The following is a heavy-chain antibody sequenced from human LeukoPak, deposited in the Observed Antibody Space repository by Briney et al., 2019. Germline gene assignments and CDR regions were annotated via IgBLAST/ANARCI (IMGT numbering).Heavy chain of an antibody. V-gene: IGHV1-2*02. Sequence: ASVKVSCKASGYTFTSYAMNWVRQAPGQGLEWMGWINPKSGGTNYAQKFQGRVTMTRDTSINTAYMELSRLRSGDTAVDYCAXXXXXYDSSGYYDDAFDIWGQGTMVTVSS. CDR1: GYTFTSYA. CDR2: INPKSGGT. J-gene: IGHJ3*02. D-gene: IGHD3-22*01. CDR3: AXXXXXYDSSGYYDDAFDI.